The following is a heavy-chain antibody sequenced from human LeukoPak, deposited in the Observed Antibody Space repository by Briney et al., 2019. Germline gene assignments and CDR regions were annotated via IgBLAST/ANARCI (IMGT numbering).Heavy chain of an antibody. CDR3: AACSGGSCSEWFDP. CDR2: ISAYNGNT. V-gene: IGHV1-18*01. D-gene: IGHD2-15*01. Sequence: EASVKVSCKASGYTFTSYGISWVRQAPGQGLEWMGWISAYNGNTNYARKLQGRVTMTTDTSTSTAYMELRSLRSDDTAVYYCAACSGGSCSEWFDPWGQGTLVTVSS. CDR1: GYTFTSYG. J-gene: IGHJ5*02.